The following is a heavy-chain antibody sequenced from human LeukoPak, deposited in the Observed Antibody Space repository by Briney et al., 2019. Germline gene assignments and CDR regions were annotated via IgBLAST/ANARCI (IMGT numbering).Heavy chain of an antibody. Sequence: ASVKVSCKASGYTFTSYAMNWVRQAPGQGLEWMGWISAYNGNTNYAQKLQGRVTMTTDTSTSTAYMELRSLRSDDTAVYYCARVVGYGSGSYFDYWGQGTLVTVSS. J-gene: IGHJ4*02. V-gene: IGHV1-18*01. D-gene: IGHD3-10*01. CDR1: GYTFTSYA. CDR2: ISAYNGNT. CDR3: ARVVGYGSGSYFDY.